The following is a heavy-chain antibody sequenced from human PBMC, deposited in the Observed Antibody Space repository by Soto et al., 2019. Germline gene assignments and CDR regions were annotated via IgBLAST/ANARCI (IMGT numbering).Heavy chain of an antibody. Sequence: QVQLQESGPGLVKPSETLSLTCTVSGGSISSYYWSWIRQPPGKGLEWIGYIYYSGNTNYNPSLTSRVTISVDTSKNQSSLKLSSVTAADTAVYYCARVLGVGRDWFDPWGQGTLVTVSS. CDR3: ARVLGVGRDWFDP. CDR2: IYYSGNT. D-gene: IGHD3-16*01. J-gene: IGHJ5*02. V-gene: IGHV4-59*01. CDR1: GGSISSYY.